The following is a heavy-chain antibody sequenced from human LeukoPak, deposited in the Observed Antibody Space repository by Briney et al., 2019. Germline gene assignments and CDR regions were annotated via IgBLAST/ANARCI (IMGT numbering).Heavy chain of an antibody. J-gene: IGHJ4*02. CDR2: IYYSGST. CDR3: ARKFISYFDY. Sequence: SSETLSLTCAVSGGSISSSNWWSWIRQPPGKGLEWIGYIYYSGSTYYNPSLKSRVTISVDTSKNQFSLKLSSVTAADTAVYYCARKFISYFDYWGQGTLVTVSS. CDR1: GGSISSSNW. V-gene: IGHV4-30-4*01.